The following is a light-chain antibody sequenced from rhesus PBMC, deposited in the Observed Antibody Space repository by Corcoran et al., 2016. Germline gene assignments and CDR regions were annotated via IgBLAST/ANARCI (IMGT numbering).Light chain of an antibody. CDR2: EVS. CDR1: SSDIGGYNR. Sequence: QAALTQSPSVSGSPGQSVTLSCTGTSSDIGGYNRVSWYQQHPGKAPKLMIYEVSKRTSGVSDRFPGSKSGNTASLTISGLEAEDEADYYCSSYASSSAYIFGAGTRLTVL. CDR3: SSYASSSAYI. J-gene: IGLJ1*01. V-gene: IGLV2-13*02.